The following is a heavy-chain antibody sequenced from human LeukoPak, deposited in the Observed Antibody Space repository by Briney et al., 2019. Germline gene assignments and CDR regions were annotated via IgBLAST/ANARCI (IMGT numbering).Heavy chain of an antibody. D-gene: IGHD3-22*01. CDR1: GGAISTYY. J-gene: IGHJ4*02. CDR3: ARAEYNYDTSGYYFLAIDY. Sequence: PSETLSLTCTVSGGAISTYYWSWIRQAPGKGLEWIGYIYHTGSTNYNPSLKSRVTISIDTSKNEFSLKLRSVTGADTAVYYCARAEYNYDTSGYYFLAIDYWGQGTQVTVSS. CDR2: IYHTGST. V-gene: IGHV4-59*01.